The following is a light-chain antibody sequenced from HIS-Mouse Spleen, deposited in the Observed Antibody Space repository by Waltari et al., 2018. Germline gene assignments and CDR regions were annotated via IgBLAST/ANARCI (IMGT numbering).Light chain of an antibody. V-gene: IGLV2-14*01. J-gene: IGLJ3*02. Sequence: QSALTQPASVSRSPGQSITISCTGTSSDVGGYNYVSWYQQPPGKAPKLMIYEVSNRPSGVSNRFSGSKSGNTASLTISGLQAEDEADYYCSSYTSSSTLWVFGGGTKLTVL. CDR2: EVS. CDR1: SSDVGGYNY. CDR3: SSYTSSSTLWV.